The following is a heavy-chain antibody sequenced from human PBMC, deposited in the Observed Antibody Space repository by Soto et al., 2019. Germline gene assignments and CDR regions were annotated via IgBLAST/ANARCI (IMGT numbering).Heavy chain of an antibody. V-gene: IGHV3-30*03. D-gene: IGHD6-13*01. CDR3: ARSSGGSSWYPPDS. CDR2: VANDGSNQ. CDR1: GFTFSSYG. J-gene: IGHJ4*02. Sequence: QVQLVESGGGVVQPGRSLRLSCAASGFTFSSYGMQWVRQSPGEGPEWVAIVANDGSNQYYAESVKGRFTISRDNSKTTVFLEMDSLRPEDTAVYYCARSSGGSSWYPPDSGGQGTLVTVSS.